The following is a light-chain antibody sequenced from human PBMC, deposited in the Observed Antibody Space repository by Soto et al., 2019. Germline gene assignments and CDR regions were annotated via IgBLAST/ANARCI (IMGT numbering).Light chain of an antibody. CDR3: HQYGRSLST. CDR1: QSVSSRY. V-gene: IGKV3-20*01. J-gene: IGKJ1*01. Sequence: EIVLTQSPDTLSLSPGEWATLSCRVSQSVSSRYLAWYPHKPGQAPRLLIYGATSRATGIPDRFSGSGYGTDFTLTISRLEPEDFAVYYCHQYGRSLSTFGQGTKVEI. CDR2: GAT.